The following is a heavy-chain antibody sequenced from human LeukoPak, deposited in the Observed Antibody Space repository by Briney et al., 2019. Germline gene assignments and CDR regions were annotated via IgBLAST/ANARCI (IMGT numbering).Heavy chain of an antibody. D-gene: IGHD1-14*01. CDR1: GDSINNYY. CDR2: IYYSGNT. CDR3: ARNQYYYYMDV. Sequence: SETLSLTCNVSGDSINNYYWSWIRQPPGRGLEWIGYIYYSGNTNYNPSLRSRATISVNTSKKQFSLKLSSVTAADTAVYYCARNQYYYYMDVWGKGTTVTVSS. J-gene: IGHJ6*03. V-gene: IGHV4-59*01.